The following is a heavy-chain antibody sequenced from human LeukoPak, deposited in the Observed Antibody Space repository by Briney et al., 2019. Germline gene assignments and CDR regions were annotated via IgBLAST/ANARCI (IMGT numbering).Heavy chain of an antibody. CDR3: ALWYYDSSGYPFDY. J-gene: IGHJ4*02. CDR1: GYTFTSNY. V-gene: IGHV1-46*01. D-gene: IGHD3-22*01. Sequence: ASVTVSCKASGYTFTSNYIHWVRQAPGQGLEWMGMIYPRDGSTSYAQKFQGRVTMTRDTSTSTVYMELSSLRSEDTAVYYCALWYYDSSGYPFDYWGQGTLVTVSS. CDR2: IYPRDGST.